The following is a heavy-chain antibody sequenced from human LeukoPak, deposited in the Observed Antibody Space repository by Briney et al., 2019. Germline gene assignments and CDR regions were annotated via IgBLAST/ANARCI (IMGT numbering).Heavy chain of an antibody. CDR2: ISGSGGGT. V-gene: IGHV3-23*01. Sequence: GGSLRLSCAASGFTFSSYAMSWVRQAPEKGLEWVSTISGSGGGTYYADSVKGRFTISRDDSKNTLYLQMNSLRAEDTAVYFCANDLRLGGRGPENWGQGTLVTVSS. J-gene: IGHJ4*02. CDR1: GFTFSSYA. CDR3: ANDLRLGGRGPEN. D-gene: IGHD3-16*01.